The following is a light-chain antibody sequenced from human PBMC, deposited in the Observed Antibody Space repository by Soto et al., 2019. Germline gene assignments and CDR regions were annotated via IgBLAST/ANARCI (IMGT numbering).Light chain of an antibody. J-gene: IGKJ5*01. CDR3: QQTYSNPLT. Sequence: DIHMTLSPSSLSASVGYRLTITCRASQSISSYLNWYQQNPGKAPKLLIYAASSLQSGVPSRFSGSGSGTDFTLTISSLQPEDFETYYCQQTYSNPLTFGQGTRLEIK. CDR2: AAS. V-gene: IGKV1-39*01. CDR1: QSISSY.